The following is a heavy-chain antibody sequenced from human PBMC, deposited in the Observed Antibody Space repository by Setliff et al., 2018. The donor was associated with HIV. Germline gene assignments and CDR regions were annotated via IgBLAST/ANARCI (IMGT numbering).Heavy chain of an antibody. CDR3: ARVLAVAGKGTGYFFGLDV. J-gene: IGHJ6*02. V-gene: IGHV5-51*01. Sequence: GESLKISCHISGYSFITYWIAWVRQKPGKGLEWVGIIFPGDSDTRYSPSLQGQVTLSVDTSISTAYLQWSSLKASDTAMYYCARVLAVAGKGTGYFFGLDVWGQGTTVTVSS. CDR1: GYSFITYW. D-gene: IGHD6-19*01. CDR2: IFPGDSDT.